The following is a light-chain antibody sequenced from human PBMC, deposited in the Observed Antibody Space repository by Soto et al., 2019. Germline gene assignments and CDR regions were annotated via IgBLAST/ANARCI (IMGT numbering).Light chain of an antibody. V-gene: IGKV3-20*01. CDR1: QTISSSF. CDR2: RAS. J-gene: IGKJ3*01. CDR3: HQFGSSPLDT. Sequence: ELVLTQSPGTLSLSPGERATLSCRASQTISSSFLAWYQQKPGQAPRLLIYRASRRAPGIPDRFSGSGSWTYFTLTSSRLEPEDFAVYYCHQFGSSPLDTFGPGTKVEIK.